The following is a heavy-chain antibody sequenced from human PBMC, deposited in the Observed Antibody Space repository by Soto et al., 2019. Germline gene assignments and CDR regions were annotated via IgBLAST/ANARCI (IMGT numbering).Heavy chain of an antibody. CDR2: IYWDDDK. D-gene: IGHD2-21*02. CDR3: AHSRCGGDWLQSNSSRYYYGMDV. Sequence: QITLKESGPALVKPTQTLTLTCTISGFSLSTGGVGVGWIRQPPGKALEWLALIYWDDDKRYSPSLRSRLTITKYTSKYQVVLTMTNIDPVGTATYCCAHSRCGGDWLQSNSSRYYYGMDVWGQGTTVTVSS. J-gene: IGHJ6*02. CDR1: GFSLSTGGVG. V-gene: IGHV2-5*02.